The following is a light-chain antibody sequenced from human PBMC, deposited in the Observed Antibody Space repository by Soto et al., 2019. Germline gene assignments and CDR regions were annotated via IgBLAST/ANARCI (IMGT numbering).Light chain of an antibody. CDR2: GAS. CDR3: QQYNNWWT. J-gene: IGKJ1*01. V-gene: IGKV3-15*01. CDR1: QSVSNN. Sequence: EIVMTQSPATLSVSPGERATLSCRASQSVSNNLAWYQKKPGQAPRPLIYGASTRATGIPARFSGSGSGTEFTVTISSLLSEDCAVSYCQQYNNWWTFGEGTKVEIK.